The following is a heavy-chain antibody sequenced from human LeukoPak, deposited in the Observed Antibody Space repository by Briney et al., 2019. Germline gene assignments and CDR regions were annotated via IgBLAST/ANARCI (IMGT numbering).Heavy chain of an antibody. CDR3: ARDTGGYCSSTSCYGFDY. J-gene: IGHJ4*02. Sequence: SETLSLTCTVSGGSISSYYWSWIRQPPGKGLEWIGYIYYSGSTNYNPSPKSRVTISVDTSKNQFSLKLSSVTAADTAVYYCARDTGGYCSSTSCYGFDYWGQGTLVTVSS. CDR1: GGSISSYY. D-gene: IGHD2-2*01. V-gene: IGHV4-59*01. CDR2: IYYSGST.